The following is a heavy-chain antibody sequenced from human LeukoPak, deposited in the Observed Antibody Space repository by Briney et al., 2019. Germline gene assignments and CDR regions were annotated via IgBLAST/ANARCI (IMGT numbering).Heavy chain of an antibody. J-gene: IGHJ4*02. CDR1: AYTFTGYY. V-gene: IGHV1-2*06. CDR2: INPNSGGT. CDR3: ARDRRVKLPVAAAGLTTIDY. Sequence: ASVKVSCKASAYTFTGYYMHWVRQAPGQGLEWMGRINPNSGGTNYAQKFQGRVTMTRDTSISTAYMELGRLRSDDTAVYYCARDRRVKLPVAAAGLTTIDYWGQGTLVTVSS. D-gene: IGHD6-13*01.